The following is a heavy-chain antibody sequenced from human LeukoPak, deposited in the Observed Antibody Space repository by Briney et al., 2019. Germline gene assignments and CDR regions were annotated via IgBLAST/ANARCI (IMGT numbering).Heavy chain of an antibody. J-gene: IGHJ4*02. V-gene: IGHV3-74*01. D-gene: IGHD1-26*01. CDR3: TRVGSGATRDY. Sequence: SGGSLRLSCAVSGFPFSDYRMHWVRQTPGKGLVWVSRISTDGSTTSYADSVKGRFTISRDNAKNTLYLQMNSLRAEDTAVYYCTRVGSGATRDYWGQGNLVTVSS. CDR1: GFPFSDYR. CDR2: ISTDGSTT.